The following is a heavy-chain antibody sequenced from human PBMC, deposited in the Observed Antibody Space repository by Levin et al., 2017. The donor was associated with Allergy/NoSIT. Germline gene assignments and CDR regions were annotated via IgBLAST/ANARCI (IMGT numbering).Heavy chain of an antibody. D-gene: IGHD1-7*01. J-gene: IGHJ6*02. V-gene: IGHV1-69*01. CDR1: GGTLSNYT. Sequence: GGSLRLSCKPSGGTLSNYTISWVRQAPGQGLEWMGGIIPVFGITNYAQKFQGRVTITADESTTTVYMELSSLRSEDTAVYYCVVPKNWNYNPTKYYFYALDVWGQGTTVTVSS. CDR3: VVPKNWNYNPTKYYFYALDV. CDR2: IIPVFGIT.